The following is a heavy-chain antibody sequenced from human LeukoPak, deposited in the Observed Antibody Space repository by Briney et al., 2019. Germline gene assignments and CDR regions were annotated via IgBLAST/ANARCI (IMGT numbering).Heavy chain of an antibody. D-gene: IGHD4-17*01. J-gene: IGHJ2*01. CDR2: IYYSGST. CDR3: ARFGTTVRYFDL. Sequence: SETLSLTCAVYGGSFSGYYWGWIRQPPGKGLEWIGSIYYSGSTYYNPSLKSRVTISVDTSKNQFSLKLSSVTAADTAVYYCARFGTTVRYFDLWGRGTLVTVSS. V-gene: IGHV4-39*01. CDR1: GGSFSGYY.